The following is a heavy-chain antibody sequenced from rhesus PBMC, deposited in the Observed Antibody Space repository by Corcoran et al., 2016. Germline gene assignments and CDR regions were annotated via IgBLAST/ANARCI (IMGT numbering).Heavy chain of an antibody. CDR1: GSSISTTGTG. CDR2: IYWNDSK. J-gene: IGHJ4*01. D-gene: IGHD5-30*01. Sequence: QVTLKESGPALVKPTQTLTLTCTFPGSSISTTGTGLGGIRQPPGKALEWLASIYWNDSKYYSTSLKSRLTISKDTSKNQVVLTMTNMDPVDTATYYCARGGGYSGYTDYFDYWGQGVLVTVSS. V-gene: IGHV2-95*01. CDR3: ARGGGYSGYTDYFDY.